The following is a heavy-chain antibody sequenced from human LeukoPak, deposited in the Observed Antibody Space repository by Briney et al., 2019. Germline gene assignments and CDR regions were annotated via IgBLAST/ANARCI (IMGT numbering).Heavy chain of an antibody. CDR2: ISSSGSTR. Sequence: PGGSLRLSCAASGFSFSSYWMSWVRQAPGKGLEWVSYISSSGSTRYYADSVKGRFTISRDNAKNSLYLQMNSLRAEDTAVYYCASLSGYNYINFDYWGQGTLVTVSS. V-gene: IGHV3-48*04. CDR1: GFSFSSYW. D-gene: IGHD5-24*01. J-gene: IGHJ4*02. CDR3: ASLSGYNYINFDY.